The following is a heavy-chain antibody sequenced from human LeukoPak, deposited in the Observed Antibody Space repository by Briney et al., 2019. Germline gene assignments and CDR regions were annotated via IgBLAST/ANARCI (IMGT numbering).Heavy chain of an antibody. J-gene: IGHJ4*02. V-gene: IGHV3-23*01. CDR2: ISGSAGST. Sequence: GGTLRLSCAASRFTFSSYGMSCVRQAPAKGLEWVSAISGSAGSTYYADSVKGRFTISRDNSKNTLYLQMNSLRAEDTAVYYCAKSLGYCSGGSCYGLDYWGQGTLVTVSS. CDR1: RFTFSSYG. D-gene: IGHD2-15*01. CDR3: AKSLGYCSGGSCYGLDY.